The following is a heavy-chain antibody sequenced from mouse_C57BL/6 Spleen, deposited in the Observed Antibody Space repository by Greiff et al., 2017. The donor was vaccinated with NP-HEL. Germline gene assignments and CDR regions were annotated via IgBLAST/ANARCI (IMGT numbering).Heavy chain of an antibody. J-gene: IGHJ2*01. CDR2: ISSGGSYT. Sequence: EVKVVESGGDLVKPGGSLKLSCAASGFTFSSYGMSWVRQTPDKRLEWVATISSGGSYTYYPDSVKGRFTISRDNAKNTLYLQMSILKSEDTAMYYCASITTVAYYFDYWGQGTTLTVSS. CDR1: GFTFSSYG. V-gene: IGHV5-6*01. D-gene: IGHD1-1*01. CDR3: ASITTVAYYFDY.